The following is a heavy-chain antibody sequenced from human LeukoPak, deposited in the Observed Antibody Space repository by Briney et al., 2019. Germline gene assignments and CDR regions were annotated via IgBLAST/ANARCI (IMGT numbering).Heavy chain of an antibody. J-gene: IGHJ3*02. V-gene: IGHV4-4*07. CDR1: GGSISSYY. CDR3: ARDEVVVVTARGGTAEDAFDI. Sequence: PSETLSLTCTVSGGSISSYYWSWIRQPAGKGLEWIGRIYTSGSTNYNPSLKSRVTMSVDTSKNQFSLKLSSVTAADTAVYYCARDEVVVVTARGGTAEDAFDIWGQGTMVTVSP. CDR2: IYTSGST. D-gene: IGHD2-21*02.